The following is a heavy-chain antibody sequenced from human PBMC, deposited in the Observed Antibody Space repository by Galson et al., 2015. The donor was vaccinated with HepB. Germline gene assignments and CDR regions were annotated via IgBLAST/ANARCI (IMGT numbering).Heavy chain of an antibody. CDR2: IYYSGST. J-gene: IGHJ5*02. CDR3: ARRGIDGHANWFDP. CDR1: GGSISSYY. V-gene: IGHV4-59*08. Sequence: SETLSLTCTVSGGSISSYYWSWIRQPPGKGLEWIGYIYYSGSTNYNPSLKSRVTISVDTSKNQFSLKLSSVTAADTAVYYCARRGIDGHANWFDPWGQGTLVTVSS. D-gene: IGHD3-16*01.